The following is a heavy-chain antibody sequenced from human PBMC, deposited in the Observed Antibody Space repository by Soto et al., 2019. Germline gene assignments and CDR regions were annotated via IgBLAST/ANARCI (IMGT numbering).Heavy chain of an antibody. CDR2: IRQDGSEK. CDR1: GFIFSSYW. V-gene: IGHV3-7*01. J-gene: IGHJ4*02. Sequence: EVQLVESGGGLVQPGGSLRLSCAASGFIFSSYWMSWVRQAPGKGLEWVAKIRQDGSEKYYVESVKGRFTISRDNAKVSLYLQMNSLSAEDTAVYNCATESWCRFDYWGQGTLVTVSS. D-gene: IGHD6-13*01. CDR3: ATESWCRFDY.